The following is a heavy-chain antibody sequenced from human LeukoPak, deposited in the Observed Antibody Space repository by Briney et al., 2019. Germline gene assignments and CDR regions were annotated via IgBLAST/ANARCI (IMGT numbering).Heavy chain of an antibody. J-gene: IGHJ4*02. V-gene: IGHV4-59*10. CDR3: ARRDFNSAWDFDF. CDR2: IHTRGRR. Sequence: SETLSLTCAVSGDSINNYYWSWIRQAAGKGLEWIGQIHTRGRRDYKASLKSRLTMSTDTYRNEVSLDLTSVTAADTATYFCARRDFNSAWDFDFWGQGVMVHVSS. D-gene: IGHD6-19*01. CDR1: GDSINNYY.